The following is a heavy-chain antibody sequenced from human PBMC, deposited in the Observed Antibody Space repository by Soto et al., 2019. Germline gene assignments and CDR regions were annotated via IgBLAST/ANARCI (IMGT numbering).Heavy chain of an antibody. CDR3: ARGGYSYGRDYGMDV. CDR1: GGSISSYY. Sequence: SETLSLTCSVSGGSISSYYWSWIRQPPEKGLEWIGYIYYSGSTNYNPSLKSRVTMSLDTSKNQFSLKLTSLTAADTAVYYCARGGYSYGRDYGMDVWGQGSTVTVSS. V-gene: IGHV4-59*01. J-gene: IGHJ6*02. CDR2: IYYSGST. D-gene: IGHD5-18*01.